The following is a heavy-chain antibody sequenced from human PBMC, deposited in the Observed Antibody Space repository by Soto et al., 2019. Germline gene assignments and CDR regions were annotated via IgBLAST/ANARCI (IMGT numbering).Heavy chain of an antibody. J-gene: IGHJ4*02. V-gene: IGHV3-15*07. CDR1: GFTFSNAW. D-gene: IGHD1-1*01. Sequence: EVQLVESGGGLVKPGGSLRLSCAASGFTFSNAWMNWVRQAPGKGLEWVAHIKSTTDGGTTDYAAPVKGRFTIPRDDSKNTLYLQMNSLKTAETAVYYCTADHGTSWNDYWGQGTLVTVCS. CDR2: IKSTTDGGTT. CDR3: TADHGTSWNDY.